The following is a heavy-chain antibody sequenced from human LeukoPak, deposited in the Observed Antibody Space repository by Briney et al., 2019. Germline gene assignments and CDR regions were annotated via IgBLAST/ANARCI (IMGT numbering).Heavy chain of an antibody. V-gene: IGHV3-21*01. Sequence: GGSLRLSCAASGFTFSSYSMNWVRQAPGKGLEWVSSISSSSSYIYYADSVKGRFTISGDNAKNSLYLQMNSLRAEDTAVYYCARDPDYGGNPGYFQHWGQGTLVTVSS. D-gene: IGHD4-23*01. CDR1: GFTFSSYS. CDR2: ISSSSSYI. CDR3: ARDPDYGGNPGYFQH. J-gene: IGHJ1*01.